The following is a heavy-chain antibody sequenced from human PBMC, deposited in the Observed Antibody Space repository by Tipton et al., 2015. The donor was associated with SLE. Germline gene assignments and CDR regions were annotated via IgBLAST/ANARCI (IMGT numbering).Heavy chain of an antibody. V-gene: IGHV4-38-2*02. CDR1: GYSISSGYY. D-gene: IGHD2-15*01. J-gene: IGHJ3*01. CDR2: IFYSGSS. Sequence: TLSLTCAVSGYSISSGYYWGWIRQPPGKGLEWIRSIFYSGSSYYNPSLKSRVTIYVDTSKNQFSLKLSSVTVVDTAMYYCAREHISSLRDAFEVWGQGTMVTVS. CDR3: AREHISSLRDAFEV.